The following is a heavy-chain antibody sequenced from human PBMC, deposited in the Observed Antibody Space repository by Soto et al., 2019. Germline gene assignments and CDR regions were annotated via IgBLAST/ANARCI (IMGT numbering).Heavy chain of an antibody. J-gene: IGHJ4*02. CDR1: GGSINSYY. Sequence: QVQLQESGPGLVKPSETLSLTCTVSGGSINSYYWSWIRQPPGKGLEWIGYIYYSGSTNYNPSLKSRVTRSVDTSKNHFSLRLRSVPGANTAVYYCAGRNGGTFDSGGQEPLVPVPS. V-gene: IGHV4-59*01. D-gene: IGHD2-8*01. CDR2: IYYSGST. CDR3: AGRNGGTFDS.